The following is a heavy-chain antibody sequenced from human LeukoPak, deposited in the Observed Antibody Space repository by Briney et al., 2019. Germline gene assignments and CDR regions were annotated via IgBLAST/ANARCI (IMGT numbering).Heavy chain of an antibody. Sequence: GGSLRLSCAASGFTFSSYGMHWVRQAPGKGLEWVAVIWYDGSNKYYADSVKGRFTISRDNSKNTLYLQMNSLRAEDTAVYYCARDYDFWSGRVYWGQGTLVTVSS. CDR2: IWYDGSNK. CDR1: GFTFSSYG. D-gene: IGHD3-3*01. V-gene: IGHV3-33*01. CDR3: ARDYDFWSGRVY. J-gene: IGHJ4*02.